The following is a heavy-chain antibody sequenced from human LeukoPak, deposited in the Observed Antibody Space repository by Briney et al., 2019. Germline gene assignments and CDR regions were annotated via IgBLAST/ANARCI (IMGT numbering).Heavy chain of an antibody. D-gene: IGHD3-22*01. Sequence: PGGSLRLSCAASEFTFSSYGMHWVRQAPGKGLEWVAVISYDGSNQYYADTVKGRFTISRDNSKNTLYLQMNSLRAEDTAVYYCAKGRLGALYYYDSSGYYRFDYWGQGTLVTVSS. CDR1: EFTFSSYG. V-gene: IGHV3-30*18. J-gene: IGHJ4*01. CDR2: ISYDGSNQ. CDR3: AKGRLGALYYYDSSGYYRFDY.